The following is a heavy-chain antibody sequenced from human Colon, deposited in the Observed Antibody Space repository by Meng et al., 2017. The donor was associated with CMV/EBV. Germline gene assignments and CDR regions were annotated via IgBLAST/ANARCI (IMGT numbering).Heavy chain of an antibody. CDR1: GFTFSAYP. V-gene: IGHV3-7*01. J-gene: IGHJ3*02. CDR3: ARDPFIKAFDI. Sequence: GESLKISCAASGFTFSAYPIHWVRQAPGRGLELVAHIKEDGSEKYFVGSVKGRFTISRDNAKNSLYLQINSLRAEDTAVYYCARDPFIKAFDIWGQGTMVTVSS. CDR2: IKEDGSEK.